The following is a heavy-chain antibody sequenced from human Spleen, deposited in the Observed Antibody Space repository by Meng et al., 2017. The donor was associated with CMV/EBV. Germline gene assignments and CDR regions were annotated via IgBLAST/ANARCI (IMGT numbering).Heavy chain of an antibody. J-gene: IGHJ6*02. V-gene: IGHV4-30-4*08. CDR1: GGSISSGDYY. CDR2: IYYSGST. CDR3: ARVEYYYYGMDV. D-gene: IGHD3-3*01. Sequence: LRLSCTVSGGSISSGDYYWSWIRQLPGKGLEWIGYIYYSGSTYYNPSLKSRVTISVDTSKNQFSLKLSSVTAADTAVYYCARVEYYYYGMDVWGQGTTVTVSS.